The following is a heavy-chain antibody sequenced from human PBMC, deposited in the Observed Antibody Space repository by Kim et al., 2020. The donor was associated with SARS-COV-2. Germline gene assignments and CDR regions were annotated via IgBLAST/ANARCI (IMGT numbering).Heavy chain of an antibody. D-gene: IGHD3-22*01. Sequence: RYSPSFQGQVTISADKSISTAYLQWSSLKASDTAMYYCARGFRASGYSDYWGQGTLVTVSS. V-gene: IGHV5-51*01. J-gene: IGHJ4*02. CDR3: ARGFRASGYSDY.